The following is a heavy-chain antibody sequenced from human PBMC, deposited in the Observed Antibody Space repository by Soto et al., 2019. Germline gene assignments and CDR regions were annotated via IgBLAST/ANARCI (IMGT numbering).Heavy chain of an antibody. Sequence: GGSLRLSCAASGFTFSSYGMHWVRQAPGKGLEWVAVIWYDGSNKYYADSVKGRFTISRDNSKNTLYLQMNSLRAEDTAVYYCARDIAAAGTSYYYYGMDCRGQGTTVTVSS. CDR3: ARDIAAAGTSYYYYGMDC. CDR2: IWYDGSNK. J-gene: IGHJ6*02. D-gene: IGHD6-13*01. CDR1: GFTFSSYG. V-gene: IGHV3-33*01.